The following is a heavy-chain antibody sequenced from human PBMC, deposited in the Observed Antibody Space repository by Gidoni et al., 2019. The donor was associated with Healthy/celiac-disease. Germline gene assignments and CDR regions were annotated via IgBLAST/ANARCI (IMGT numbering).Heavy chain of an antibody. V-gene: IGHV2-5*02. CDR2: IYWDDDK. Sequence: QITLKESGPTLVKPTQTLTPTGTFAGFSLSTSGGGVGWIRQPPGKALERLALIYWDDDKRSSPSLKRRLTITKDTSKIQVVLTMTNMDPVDTASYYCAHRRAIGCSSGSCYSPLLDAFDIWGQGTMVTVSS. CDR3: AHRRAIGCSSGSCYSPLLDAFDI. J-gene: IGHJ3*02. CDR1: GFSLSTSGGG. D-gene: IGHD2-15*01.